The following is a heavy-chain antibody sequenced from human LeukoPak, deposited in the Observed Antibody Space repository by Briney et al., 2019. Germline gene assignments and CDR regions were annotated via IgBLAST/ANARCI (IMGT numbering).Heavy chain of an antibody. CDR2: ISTYNGNT. Sequence: ASAKVSCKASGGTFTSYGIIWMRQAPGQGLEWMGWISTYNGNTNYAQKIQGRVTMTTDTSTSTAYMELRSLRSDDTAVYYCARDLPYSSSWESIDYWGQGTLVTVSS. V-gene: IGHV1-18*01. J-gene: IGHJ4*02. CDR1: GGTFTSYG. CDR3: ARDLPYSSSWESIDY. D-gene: IGHD6-13*01.